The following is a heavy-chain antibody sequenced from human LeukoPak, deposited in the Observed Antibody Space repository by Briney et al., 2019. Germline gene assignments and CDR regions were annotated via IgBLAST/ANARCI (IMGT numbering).Heavy chain of an antibody. J-gene: IGHJ4*02. D-gene: IGHD3-10*01. Sequence: GGSLRLSCTASGFTFGDYAMSWFRQAPGKGLEWVGFIRSKAYGGTTEYAASVKGRFTISRDDSKSIAYLQMNSLKTEDTAVYYCTTTQGYGSGRYYEDYWGQGTLVTVSS. CDR2: IRSKAYGGTT. CDR3: TTTQGYGSGRYYEDY. V-gene: IGHV3-49*03. CDR1: GFTFGDYA.